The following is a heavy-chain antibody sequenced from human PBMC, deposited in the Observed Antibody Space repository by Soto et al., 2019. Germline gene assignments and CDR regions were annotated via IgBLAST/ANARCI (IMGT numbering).Heavy chain of an antibody. CDR2: INHSGST. Sequence: SETLSLTCAVYGGSFSGYYWSWIRQPPGKGLEWIGEINHSGSTNYNPSLKSRVTISVDTSKNQFSLKLSSVTAADTAVYYCARGAYMDYGDYDSGALFYYYYYMDVWGKGTTVTVS. J-gene: IGHJ6*03. V-gene: IGHV4-34*01. CDR3: ARGAYMDYGDYDSGALFYYYYYMDV. D-gene: IGHD4-17*01. CDR1: GGSFSGYY.